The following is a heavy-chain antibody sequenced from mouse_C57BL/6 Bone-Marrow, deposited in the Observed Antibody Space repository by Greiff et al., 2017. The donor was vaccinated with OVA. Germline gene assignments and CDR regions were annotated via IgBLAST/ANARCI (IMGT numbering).Heavy chain of an antibody. CDR3: ARGPLYYYGNLYYFDY. J-gene: IGHJ2*01. Sequence: QVQLQQSGAELARPGASVKLSCKASGYTFTDYYINWVKQRPGQGLEWIARIYPGSGNTYYNEKFKGKATLTAEKSSSTAYMQLSSLTSEDSAVYFCARGPLYYYGNLYYFDYWGQGTTLTVSS. D-gene: IGHD1-1*01. CDR1: GYTFTDYY. V-gene: IGHV1-76*01. CDR2: IYPGSGNT.